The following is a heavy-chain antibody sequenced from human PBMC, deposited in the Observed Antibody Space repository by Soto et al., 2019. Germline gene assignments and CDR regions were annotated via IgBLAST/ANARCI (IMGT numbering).Heavy chain of an antibody. D-gene: IGHD6-6*01. J-gene: IGHJ4*02. V-gene: IGHV3-33*01. CDR1: GFTFSSYG. Sequence: GGSLRLSCAASGFTFSSYGMHWVRQAPGKGLEWVAVIWYDGSNKYYADSVKGRFTISRDNSKNTLYLQMNSLRAEDTAVYYCARDPLYSSSSDKMDYWGQGTLVTVSS. CDR3: ARDPLYSSSSDKMDY. CDR2: IWYDGSNK.